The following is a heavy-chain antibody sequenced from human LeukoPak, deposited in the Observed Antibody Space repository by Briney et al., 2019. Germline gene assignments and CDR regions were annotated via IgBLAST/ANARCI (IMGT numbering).Heavy chain of an antibody. Sequence: PSDTLSLTCTVSGGSFSSYYWRWIRQPPGKGLEWIGFIHYSGSINYNPSLRSRVTISADTSKNQFSLKLSAVTAADTAVYFCARVPYRSGWYSDHWGQGTLVTVSS. J-gene: IGHJ4*02. V-gene: IGHV4-59*07. CDR1: GGSFSSYY. CDR3: ARVPYRSGWYSDH. D-gene: IGHD6-19*01. CDR2: IHYSGSI.